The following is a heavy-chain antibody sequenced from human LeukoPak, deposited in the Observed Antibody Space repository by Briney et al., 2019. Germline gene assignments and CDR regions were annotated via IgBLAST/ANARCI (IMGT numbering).Heavy chain of an antibody. CDR3: ARDSRGSSGSLDY. D-gene: IGHD1-26*01. V-gene: IGHV3-53*01. Sequence: GGSLRLSCAASGFTVSSNYMSWVRQAPGKGLEWVSVIYSGGSTYYADFVKGRFTISRDNSKNTLYLQMNSLRAEDTAVYYCARDSRGSSGSLDYWGQGTLVTVSS. CDR2: IYSGGST. J-gene: IGHJ4*02. CDR1: GFTVSSNY.